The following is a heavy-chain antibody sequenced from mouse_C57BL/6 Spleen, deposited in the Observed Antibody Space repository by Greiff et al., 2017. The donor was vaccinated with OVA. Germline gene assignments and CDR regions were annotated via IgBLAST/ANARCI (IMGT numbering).Heavy chain of an antibody. D-gene: IGHD4-1*01. J-gene: IGHJ1*03. V-gene: IGHV10-1*01. CDR1: GFSFNTYA. Sequence: EVMLVESGGGLVQPKGSLKLSCAASGFSFNTYAMNWVRQAPGKGLEWVARIRSKSNNYATYYADSVKDRFTISRDDSESMLYLQMNNLKTEDTAMYYCVRHNWDVWYFDVWGTGTTVTVSS. CDR2: IRSKSNNYAT. CDR3: VRHNWDVWYFDV.